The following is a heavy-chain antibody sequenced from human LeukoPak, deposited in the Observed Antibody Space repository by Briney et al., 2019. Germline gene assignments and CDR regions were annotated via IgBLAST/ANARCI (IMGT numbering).Heavy chain of an antibody. D-gene: IGHD3-22*01. CDR2: ISGSGGST. CDR3: ARSHFIDSIDYHYRDFDY. Sequence: PGGSLRLSCAASGFIFSNYAMSWVRQAPGKGLEWVSVISGSGGSTYYADSVKGRFTISRDDAKNSLYLQLNSLRDEDTAVYYCARSHFIDSIDYHYRDFDYWGQGTLVTVSS. J-gene: IGHJ4*02. CDR1: GFIFSNYA. V-gene: IGHV3-23*01.